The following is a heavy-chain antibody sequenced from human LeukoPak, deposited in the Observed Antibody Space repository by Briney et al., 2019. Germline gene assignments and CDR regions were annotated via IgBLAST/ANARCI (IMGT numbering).Heavy chain of an antibody. V-gene: IGHV4-39*01. J-gene: IGHJ5*02. CDR1: GGSISGTASY. CDR2: IYYSGNT. CDR3: ARRAETKDLFDP. Sequence: SETLSLTCAVSGGSISGTASYWAWIRQPPGKGLEWIGNIYYSGNTHYNPSLRSRVTLSVDTSKNQFSLNLSSMTAADTAVYYCARRAETKDLFDPWGQGTLVTVSS.